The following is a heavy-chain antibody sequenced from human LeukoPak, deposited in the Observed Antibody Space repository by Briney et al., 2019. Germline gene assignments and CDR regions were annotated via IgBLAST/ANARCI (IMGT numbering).Heavy chain of an antibody. CDR1: GGSISSYY. V-gene: IGHV4-59*01. J-gene: IGHJ4*02. Sequence: SETLSLTCTVSGGSISSYYWSWIRQPPGKGLEWIGYIYYSGSTNYNPSLKSRVTISVDTSKNQFSLKLSSVTAADTAVYYCARTNPLMNYYDSSGYLNFDYWGQGTLVTVSS. CDR2: IYYSGST. CDR3: ARTNPLMNYYDSSGYLNFDY. D-gene: IGHD3-22*01.